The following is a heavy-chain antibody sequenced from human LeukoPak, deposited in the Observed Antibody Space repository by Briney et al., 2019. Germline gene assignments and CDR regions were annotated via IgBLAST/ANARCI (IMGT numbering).Heavy chain of an antibody. CDR1: GFTFSAFG. D-gene: IGHD2-21*02. Sequence: GGSLTLSCSASGFTFSAFGMHWVRLAPGKGLDWVAVIWNDVSNKKYTDSVKGRFNMSRDNFKNTRYLEMNSLRAEDTAVYYCAKLDGIVVGTADDAFDIWGQGTMVTVSS. J-gene: IGHJ3*02. CDR3: AKLDGIVVGTADDAFDI. CDR2: IWNDVSNK. V-gene: IGHV3-30*02.